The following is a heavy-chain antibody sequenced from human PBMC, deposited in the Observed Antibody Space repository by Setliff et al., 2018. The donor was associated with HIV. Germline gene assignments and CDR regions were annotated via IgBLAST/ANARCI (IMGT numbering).Heavy chain of an antibody. CDR3: AKEDQRVTSVDY. V-gene: IGHV4-59*12. CDR2: IYYSGST. Sequence: PSETLSLTCTVSGGSISSYYWSWIRQPPGKGLEWIGYIYYSGSTNYNPSLKSRVTISVDTSKNQFSLKVNSVTAADSAVYYCAKEDQRVTSVDYWGQGTPVTVSS. D-gene: IGHD2-2*01. J-gene: IGHJ4*02. CDR1: GGSISSYY.